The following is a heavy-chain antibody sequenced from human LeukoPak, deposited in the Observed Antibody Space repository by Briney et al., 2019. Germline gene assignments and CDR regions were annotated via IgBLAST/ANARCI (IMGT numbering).Heavy chain of an antibody. V-gene: IGHV3-74*01. CDR1: GFTFSHFW. D-gene: IGHD3-10*01. J-gene: IGHJ3*02. CDR2: ISNDGSRT. Sequence: PGGSLRLSCAASGFTFSHFWMHWVRQVPGKGLVWVSRISNDGSRTAYADSVKGRFTISRDNSKNTLYLQMNSLRAEDTAVYCCARDIPSGFITMVRGVIITDYSLGAFDIWGQGTMVTVSS. CDR3: ARDIPSGFITMVRGVIITDYSLGAFDI.